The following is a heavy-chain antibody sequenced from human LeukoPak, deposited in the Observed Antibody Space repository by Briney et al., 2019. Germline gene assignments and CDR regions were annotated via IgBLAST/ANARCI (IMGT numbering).Heavy chain of an antibody. CDR2: IYYSGST. V-gene: IGHV4-59*01. CDR3: ARRVGGYSGSWFFDY. CDR1: GGSISSYY. D-gene: IGHD1-26*01. Sequence: SETPSLTCTVSGGSISSYYWSWIRQPPGKGLEWIGYIYYSGSTNYNPSLKSRVTISVDTSKNQFSLKLSSVTAADTAVYYCARRVGGYSGSWFFDYWGQGTLVTVSS. J-gene: IGHJ4*02.